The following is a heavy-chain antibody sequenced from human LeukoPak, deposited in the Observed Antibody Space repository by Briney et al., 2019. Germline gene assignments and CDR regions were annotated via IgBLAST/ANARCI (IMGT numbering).Heavy chain of an antibody. V-gene: IGHV4-30-4*08. CDR2: IYYSGST. Sequence: SETLSLTCTVSRASISSGDYYWSWIRQPPGKGLEWIGYIYYSGSTYHNPSLKSRVTISVDTSKNQFSLKLSSVTAADTAVYYCAKQWLRNAFDIWGQGTMVTVSS. D-gene: IGHD3-22*01. J-gene: IGHJ3*02. CDR1: RASISSGDYY. CDR3: AKQWLRNAFDI.